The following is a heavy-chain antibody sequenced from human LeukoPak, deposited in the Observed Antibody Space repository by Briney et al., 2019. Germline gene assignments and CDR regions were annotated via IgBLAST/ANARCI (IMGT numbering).Heavy chain of an antibody. CDR2: IIPILGIA. J-gene: IGHJ3*02. V-gene: IGHV1-69*04. Sequence: SVKVSCKASGYTFTNYAVSWVRQAPGQGLEWMGRIIPILGIANYAQKFQGRVTITADKSTSTAYMGLSSLRSEDTAVYYCASSPDYGGNSVYAFDIWGQGTMVTVSS. CDR1: GYTFTNYA. CDR3: ASSPDYGGNSVYAFDI. D-gene: IGHD4-17*01.